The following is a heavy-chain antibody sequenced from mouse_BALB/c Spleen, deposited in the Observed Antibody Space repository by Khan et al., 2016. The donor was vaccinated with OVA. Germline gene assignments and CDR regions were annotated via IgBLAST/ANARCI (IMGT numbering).Heavy chain of an antibody. CDR1: GFSLTSYG. V-gene: IGHV2-6*02. CDR2: IWSDGFT. J-gene: IGHJ4*01. CDR3: ARGIYYFGSRYMAY. D-gene: IGHD1-1*01. Sequence: VQLQESGPGLVAPSQSLSITCTVSGFSLTSYGVHWVRQPPGKGLEWLVVIWSDGFTTYNSALKSRLSISKDNSKSQIFLKMNSLQTDDTAMYYCARGIYYFGSRYMAYWGQGTSVTVSS.